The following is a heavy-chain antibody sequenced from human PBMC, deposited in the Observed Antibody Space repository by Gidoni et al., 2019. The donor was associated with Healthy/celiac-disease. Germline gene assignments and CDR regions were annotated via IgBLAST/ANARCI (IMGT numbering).Heavy chain of an antibody. J-gene: IGHJ3*02. CDR1: GFTFSSYG. D-gene: IGHD3-3*01. V-gene: IGHV3-30*18. CDR3: AKESHYDFWSGPHAFDI. Sequence: QVQLVESGGGVVQPGRSLRLSCAASGFTFSSYGMHWVRQALGKGLEWVAVISYDGNNKYYADSVKGRFTISRDNSKNTLYLQMNSLRAEDTAVYYCAKESHYDFWSGPHAFDIWGQGTMVTVSS. CDR2: ISYDGNNK.